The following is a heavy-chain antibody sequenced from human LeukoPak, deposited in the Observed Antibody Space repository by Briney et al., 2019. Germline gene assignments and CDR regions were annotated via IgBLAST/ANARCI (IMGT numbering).Heavy chain of an antibody. CDR3: ARHRDGYNFRGFDY. J-gene: IGHJ4*02. Sequence: SETLSLICTVSGGSISSYYWSWIRQPPGKGLEWIGYIYYSGSTNYNPSLKSRVTISVDTSKNQFSLKLSSVTAADTAVYYCARHRDGYNFRGFDYWGQGTLVTVSS. CDR1: GGSISSYY. V-gene: IGHV4-59*08. CDR2: IYYSGST. D-gene: IGHD5-24*01.